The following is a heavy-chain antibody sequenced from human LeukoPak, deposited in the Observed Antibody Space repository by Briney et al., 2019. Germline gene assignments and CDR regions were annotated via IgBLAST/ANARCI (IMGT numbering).Heavy chain of an antibody. Sequence: GGSLRLSCAASGFTFSSYSMNWVRQAPGKGLEWVSYISSSSSTIYYADSVKGRFTISRDNAKNSLYLQMNSLRAEDTAVYYCARDADPPLRYFDYWGQGTLVTVSS. V-gene: IGHV3-48*04. CDR2: ISSSSSTI. D-gene: IGHD3-9*01. CDR1: GFTFSSYS. CDR3: ARDADPPLRYFDY. J-gene: IGHJ4*02.